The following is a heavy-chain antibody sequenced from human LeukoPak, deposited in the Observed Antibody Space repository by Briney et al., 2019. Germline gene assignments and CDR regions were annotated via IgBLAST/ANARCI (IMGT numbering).Heavy chain of an antibody. CDR2: INHSGST. Sequence: SETLSLTCAVYGDSFSGYYWTWIRQPPGKGLEWIGEINHSGSTYYNPSLKSRVTISIDTSKNQFSLKLTSVTAADTAVYYCARGYCTGGSCYDYYFYYMDVWGKGTTVTVSS. CDR3: ARGYCTGGSCYDYYFYYMDV. J-gene: IGHJ6*03. D-gene: IGHD2-15*01. CDR1: GDSFSGYY. V-gene: IGHV4-34*01.